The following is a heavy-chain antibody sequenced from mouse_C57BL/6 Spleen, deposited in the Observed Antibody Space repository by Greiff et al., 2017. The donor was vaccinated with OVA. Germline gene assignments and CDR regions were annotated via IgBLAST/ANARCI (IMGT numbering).Heavy chain of an antibody. Sequence: EVMLVESGGGLVKPGGSLKLSCAASGFTFSDYGMHWVRQAPEKGLEWVAYISSGSSTIYYADTVKGRFTISRDNAKNTLFLQMTSLRSEDTAMYYCARHDGSSYFDYWGQGTTLTVSS. CDR1: GFTFSDYG. D-gene: IGHD1-1*01. J-gene: IGHJ2*01. CDR3: ARHDGSSYFDY. CDR2: ISSGSSTI. V-gene: IGHV5-17*01.